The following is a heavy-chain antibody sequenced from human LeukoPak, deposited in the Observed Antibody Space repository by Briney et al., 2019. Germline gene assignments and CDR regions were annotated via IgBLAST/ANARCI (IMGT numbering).Heavy chain of an antibody. Sequence: SETLSLTCTVSGGSISSYYWSWIRQPPGKGLEWIGYIYYSGSTNYNPSLKSRVTISVDTSKNQFSLKLSSVTAADTAVYYCASLAAAGTTQTDYWGQGTRVTVSS. J-gene: IGHJ4*02. V-gene: IGHV4-59*01. CDR3: ASLAAAGTTQTDY. CDR2: IYYSGST. CDR1: GGSISSYY. D-gene: IGHD6-13*01.